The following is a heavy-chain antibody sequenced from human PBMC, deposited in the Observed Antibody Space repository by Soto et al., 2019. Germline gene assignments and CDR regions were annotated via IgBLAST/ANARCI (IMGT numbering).Heavy chain of an antibody. CDR3: ASRVRITVNWFDP. CDR1: GFTFSSYA. D-gene: IGHD1-20*01. Sequence: EVQLLESGGGLVQPGGSLRLSCAASGFTFSSYAMSWVRQAPGKGLEWVSAISGSGGSTYYADSVKGRFTISRDNSKNTLYLQKNSLRAEDTAVYYCASRVRITVNWFDPWGQGTLVTVSS. V-gene: IGHV3-23*01. CDR2: ISGSGGST. J-gene: IGHJ5*02.